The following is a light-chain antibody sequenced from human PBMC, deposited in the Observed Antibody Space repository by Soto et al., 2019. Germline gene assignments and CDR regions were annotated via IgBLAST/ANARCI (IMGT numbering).Light chain of an antibody. CDR2: DVS. J-gene: IGLJ1*01. Sequence: QSALTQPASVSGSPGQSITISCTGTSSDVGGYNYVSWYQQHPVKAPKLMIYDVSNRPSGVSTRFSGSKSGNTASLTISGLQDEDEADYYCSSYTSNSTPYVFGTGTKLTVL. CDR3: SSYTSNSTPYV. CDR1: SSDVGGYNY. V-gene: IGLV2-14*01.